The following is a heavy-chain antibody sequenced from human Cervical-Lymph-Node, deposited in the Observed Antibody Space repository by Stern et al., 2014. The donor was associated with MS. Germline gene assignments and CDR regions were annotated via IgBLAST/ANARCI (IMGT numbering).Heavy chain of an antibody. CDR1: GGSISSGNYY. D-gene: IGHD3-3*01. J-gene: IGHJ4*02. CDR2: IYHSGST. Sequence: VQLVQSGPGLVKPSQTLSLTCTVSGGSISSGNYYWSWIRQHQGKGLEWIGSIYHSGSTYYNPPLKSRVTTSIDTSKNQFSLKLSSVTAADTSVYYCARGSREVLLPRFYFDYWGQGTLVTVSS. CDR3: ARGSREVLLPRFYFDY. V-gene: IGHV4-31*03.